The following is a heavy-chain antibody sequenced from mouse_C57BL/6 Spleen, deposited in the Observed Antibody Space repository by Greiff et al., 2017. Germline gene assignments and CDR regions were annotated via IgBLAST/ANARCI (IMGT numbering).Heavy chain of an antibody. V-gene: IGHV5-4*03. D-gene: IGHD2-3*01. Sequence: EVKLVESGGGLVKPGGSLKLSCAASGFTFSSYAMSWVRQTPEKRLEWVATISDGGSYTYYPDNVKGRFTISRDNAKNHLYLQMSHLKSEDTAMYYCARILDGYYEDAMDYWGQGTSVTVSS. J-gene: IGHJ4*01. CDR2: ISDGGSYT. CDR1: GFTFSSYA. CDR3: ARILDGYYEDAMDY.